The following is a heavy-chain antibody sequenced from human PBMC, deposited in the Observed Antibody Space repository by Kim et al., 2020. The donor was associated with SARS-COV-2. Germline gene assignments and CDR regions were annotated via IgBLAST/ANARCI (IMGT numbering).Heavy chain of an antibody. V-gene: IGHV3-48*03. J-gene: IGHJ4*02. D-gene: IGHD2-2*01. CDR1: GFTFSSYE. Sequence: GGSLRLSCAASGFTFSSYEMNWVRQAPGKGLEWVSYISSSGSTIYYADSVKGRFTISRDNAKNSLYLQMNSLRAEDTAVYYCARGEGDDCSSTSCYPFDYWGQGTLVTVSS. CDR2: ISSSGSTI. CDR3: ARGEGDDCSSTSCYPFDY.